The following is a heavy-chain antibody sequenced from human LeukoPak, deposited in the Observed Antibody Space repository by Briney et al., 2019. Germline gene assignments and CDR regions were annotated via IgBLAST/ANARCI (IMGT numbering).Heavy chain of an antibody. J-gene: IGHJ4*02. CDR1: GGSISSYY. Sequence: SETLSLTCTVSGGSISSYYWSWIRQPPGKGLEWIGYIYHSGSTYYNPSLKSRVTISVDRSKNQFSLKLSSVTAADTAVYYCARVSSPEYYFDYWGQGTLVTVSS. V-gene: IGHV4-59*12. CDR2: IYHSGST. D-gene: IGHD6-6*01. CDR3: ARVSSPEYYFDY.